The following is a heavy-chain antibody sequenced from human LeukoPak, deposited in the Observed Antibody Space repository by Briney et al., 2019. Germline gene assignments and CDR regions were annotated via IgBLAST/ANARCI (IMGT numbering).Heavy chain of an antibody. CDR2: IDPGGDNT. V-gene: IGHV1-46*01. Sequence: ASVKVSCRASGYIFTSHYMHWVRQAPGQGLEWMGLIDPGGDNTNYAQKFQGRVTMTREMSTNTVYMELNSLKSEDTALYYCAREVDAFDIWGQGTLVTVSS. CDR3: AREVDAFDI. CDR1: GYIFTSHY. J-gene: IGHJ3*02.